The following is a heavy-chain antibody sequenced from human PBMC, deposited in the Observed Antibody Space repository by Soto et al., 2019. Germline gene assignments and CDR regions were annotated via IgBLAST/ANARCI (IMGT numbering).Heavy chain of an antibody. Sequence: PSETLSLTCAVSGYSISSGYYWGWIRQPPGKGLEWLGTTYYGASSYYHPSLRSRITILLDASTNQLSLKLSSVTAADTAVYLCVRVAGSASWYETDSWGQGILVTVSS. CDR3: VRVAGSASWYETDS. CDR1: GYSISSGYY. J-gene: IGHJ4*02. D-gene: IGHD6-13*01. V-gene: IGHV4-38-2*01. CDR2: TYYGASS.